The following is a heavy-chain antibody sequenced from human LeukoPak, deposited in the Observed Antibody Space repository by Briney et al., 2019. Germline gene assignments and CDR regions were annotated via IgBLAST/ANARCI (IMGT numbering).Heavy chain of an antibody. CDR2: INPSGGST. J-gene: IGHJ4*02. CDR3: ARGSYTRGYCSGGSCYGSRIFDY. CDR1: GYTFTSYY. D-gene: IGHD2-15*01. V-gene: IGHV1-46*01. Sequence: WASAKVSCKASGYTFTSYYMHWVRQAPGQGLEWMGIINPSGGSTSYAQKFQGRVTITRDTSASTAYMELSSLRSKDMAVYYCARGSYTRGYCSGGSCYGSRIFDYWGQGTLVTVSS.